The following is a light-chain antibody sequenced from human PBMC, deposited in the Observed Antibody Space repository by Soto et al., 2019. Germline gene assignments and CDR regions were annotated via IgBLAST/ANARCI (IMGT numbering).Light chain of an antibody. Sequence: DIVMTQSPLSLPVTPGEPASISCRSSQSLLHSNGYNYLDWYLQKPGQSPQLLIYLGSNRASGVPERFSGSGSGTDFTLKISRVDAEDVGVYYCMQALQTPTFGQGTRLEIK. CDR1: QSLLHSNGYNY. CDR3: MQALQTPT. J-gene: IGKJ5*01. CDR2: LGS. V-gene: IGKV2-28*01.